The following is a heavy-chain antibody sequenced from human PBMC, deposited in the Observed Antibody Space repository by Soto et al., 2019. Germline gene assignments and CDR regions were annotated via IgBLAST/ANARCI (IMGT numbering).Heavy chain of an antibody. J-gene: IGHJ4*02. D-gene: IGHD3-10*01. Sequence: QVQLVESGGGLVKPGGSLRLSCAASGFTFSDYYMNWIRQAPGKGLEWVSYISSSNNYTKYADSVKGRFTISRDNAKNSLYLQMNSLRAEDTAVYYCAREPQCGSGTYYSQFDHWGQGTLVTVSS. CDR1: GFTFSDYY. V-gene: IGHV3-11*06. CDR2: ISSSNNYT. CDR3: AREPQCGSGTYYSQFDH.